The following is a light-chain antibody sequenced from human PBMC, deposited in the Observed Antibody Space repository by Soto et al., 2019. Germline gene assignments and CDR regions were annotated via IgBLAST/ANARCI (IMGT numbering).Light chain of an antibody. CDR1: SSNIGSNY. V-gene: IGLV1-47*02. CDR2: SNN. J-gene: IGLJ2*01. Sequence: QLVLTQPPSASGTPGQRVTISCSGSSSNIGSNYVYWYQQLPGTAPKLLIYSNNQRSSGVPDRFSGSKSGTSASLAISGLRSEDEADYYCAAWDDSLSGVVFGGGTKVTVL. CDR3: AAWDDSLSGVV.